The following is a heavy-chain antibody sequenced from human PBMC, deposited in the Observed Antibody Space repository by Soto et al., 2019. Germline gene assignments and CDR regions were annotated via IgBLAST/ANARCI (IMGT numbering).Heavy chain of an antibody. CDR1: GFTFSGSA. J-gene: IGHJ4*02. D-gene: IGHD4-17*01. CDR3: TRAYGDYVRDY. Sequence: EVPLVESGGGLVQPGGSLKLSCAVSGFTFSGSAMHWVRQASGKGLEWVGRIRSKSNSYATAYAASVKGRFTISRDDSKNTAYLQMNSLKTEDTAVYYCTRAYGDYVRDYWGQGTLVTVSS. CDR2: IRSKSNSYAT. V-gene: IGHV3-73*01.